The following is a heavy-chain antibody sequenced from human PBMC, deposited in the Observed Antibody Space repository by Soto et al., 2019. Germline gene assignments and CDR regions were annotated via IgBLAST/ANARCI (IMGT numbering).Heavy chain of an antibody. Sequence: QVQLVESGGGVVQPGRSLRLSCAASGFTFSSYGMHWVRQAPGKGLEWVAVISYDGSNKYYADSVKGRFTISRDNSKNTLYLQMNSLRAEDTAVYYCAKGGYCSSTSCYTHYYYYGMDVWGQGTTVTVSS. CDR2: ISYDGSNK. D-gene: IGHD2-2*02. CDR3: AKGGYCSSTSCYTHYYYYGMDV. V-gene: IGHV3-30*18. CDR1: GFTFSSYG. J-gene: IGHJ6*02.